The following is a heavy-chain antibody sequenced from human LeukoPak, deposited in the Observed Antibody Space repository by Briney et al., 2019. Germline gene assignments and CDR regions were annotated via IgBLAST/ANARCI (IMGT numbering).Heavy chain of an antibody. V-gene: IGHV4-59*01. CDR2: IYCSGSA. Sequence: SETLSLTCTVSGGSISSYYWSGIRQPPGKGLEGIGYIYCSGSANYNPSLKGRVTISIDTSKNPSSLKLSSVTAADTAVYYCARATAGYDILTGYYPNWFDPWGQGTLVTVSS. J-gene: IGHJ5*02. D-gene: IGHD3-9*01. CDR1: GGSISSYY. CDR3: ARATAGYDILTGYYPNWFDP.